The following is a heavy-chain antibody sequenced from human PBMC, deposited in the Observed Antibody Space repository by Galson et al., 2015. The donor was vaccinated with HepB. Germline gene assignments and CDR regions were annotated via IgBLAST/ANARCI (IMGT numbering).Heavy chain of an antibody. Sequence: CAISGDSASSNTATWNWIRQSPSRGLEWLGRTYYRSKWNNDYAISLKSRITINPDTSKNQFSLQLNSVTPEDTAVYYCARNLFDIWGQVTMVTVSS. CDR1: GDSASSNTAT. V-gene: IGHV6-1*01. CDR3: ARNLFDI. J-gene: IGHJ3*02. CDR2: TYYRSKWNN.